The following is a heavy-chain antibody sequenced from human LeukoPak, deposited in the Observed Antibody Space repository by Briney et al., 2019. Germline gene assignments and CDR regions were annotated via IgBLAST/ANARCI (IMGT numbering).Heavy chain of an antibody. D-gene: IGHD1-26*01. V-gene: IGHV4-59*08. CDR2: IYYSGST. Sequence: SETLSLTCTVSGGSISRYYWSWIRQPPGKGLEWIAYIYYSGSTDYNPSLKSRVTISLDTSKNQFSLKLSSVTAADTAVYYCARHDPIVGTPDAFDIWGQGTMVTVSS. J-gene: IGHJ3*02. CDR3: ARHDPIVGTPDAFDI. CDR1: GGSISRYY.